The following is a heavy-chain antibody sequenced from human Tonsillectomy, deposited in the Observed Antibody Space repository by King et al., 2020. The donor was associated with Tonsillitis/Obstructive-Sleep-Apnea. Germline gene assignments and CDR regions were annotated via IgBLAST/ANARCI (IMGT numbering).Heavy chain of an antibody. CDR2: IFPGDSDT. Sequence: QLVQSGPEVKKPGESLKISCKGSGYRFTDYWIGWVRQKPGKGLEWMGGIFPGDSDTRYSPSFQGQVTISADKSIGTAYLQWSSLKASDTALYYCARHTKFSGLMGTRLGFDPWGQGTLVTVSS. D-gene: IGHD6-6*01. V-gene: IGHV5-51*01. J-gene: IGHJ5*02. CDR1: GYRFTDYW. CDR3: ARHTKFSGLMGTRLGFDP.